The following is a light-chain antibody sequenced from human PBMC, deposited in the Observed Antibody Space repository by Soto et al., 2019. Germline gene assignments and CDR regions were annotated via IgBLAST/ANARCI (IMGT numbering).Light chain of an antibody. Sequence: QSVLTQPPSVSAAPGQKVTISCSGSSSNIGNNYVSWYQQLSGTAPKLLIFENNKRPSGIPDRFSASKSGTSATLAITGLQTGDAADYYCGTWDNSLSLPYVFGTGTKVT. CDR2: ENN. V-gene: IGLV1-51*02. CDR3: GTWDNSLSLPYV. J-gene: IGLJ1*01. CDR1: SSNIGNNY.